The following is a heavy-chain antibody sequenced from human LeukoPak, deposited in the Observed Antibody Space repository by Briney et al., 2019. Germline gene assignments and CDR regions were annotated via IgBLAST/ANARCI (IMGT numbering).Heavy chain of an antibody. CDR1: GFTFSSYE. J-gene: IGHJ3*02. Sequence: GGPLRLSCAASGFTFSSYEMNWVRQAPGKGLEWVSYISSSGGTIYYADSVKGRFTISRDNAKNSLYLQMNSLRAEDTAVYYCARATRAVPGGFDIWGQGTMVTVSS. V-gene: IGHV3-48*03. CDR3: ARATRAVPGGFDI. D-gene: IGHD6-19*01. CDR2: ISSSGGTI.